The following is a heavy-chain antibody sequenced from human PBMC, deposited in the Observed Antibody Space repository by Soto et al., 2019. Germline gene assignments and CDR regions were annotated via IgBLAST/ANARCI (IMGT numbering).Heavy chain of an antibody. V-gene: IGHV1-2*04. CDR1: GYTFTGYY. D-gene: IGHD3-9*01. CDR2: INPNSGGT. J-gene: IGHJ4*02. Sequence: ASVKVSCKASGYTFTGYYMHWVRQAPGQGLEWMGWINPNSGGTNYAQKFQGWVTMTRDTSISTAYMELSRLRSDDTAVYYCARARGEDIWTGYYGLAYWGQGTLVTVSS. CDR3: ARARGEDIWTGYYGLAY.